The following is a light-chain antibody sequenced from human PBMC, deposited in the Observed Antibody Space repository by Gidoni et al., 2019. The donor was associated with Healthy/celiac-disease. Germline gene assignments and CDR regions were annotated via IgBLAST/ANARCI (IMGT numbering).Light chain of an antibody. J-gene: IGLJ2*01. V-gene: IGLV3-1*01. Sequence: SYELTQPPSVSVSPGQTASITCYGDKLGDKYASWYQQKPGQSPVLVIYQDSKRPSGIPERFSGSNCGNTATLTISGTQAMDEADYYCQAWDSSTAVFGGGTKVTVL. CDR2: QDS. CDR1: KLGDKY. CDR3: QAWDSSTAV.